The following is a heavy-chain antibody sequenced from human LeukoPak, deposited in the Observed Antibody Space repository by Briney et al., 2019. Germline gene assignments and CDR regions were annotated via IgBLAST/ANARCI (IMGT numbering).Heavy chain of an antibody. CDR1: GFTFSSYA. CDR3: ATIPYSEIFDY. D-gene: IGHD2-15*01. V-gene: IGHV3-23*01. J-gene: IGHJ4*02. CDR2: ISGSGGST. Sequence: GGSLRLSCAASGFTFSSYAMSWVRQAPGKGLEWVSAISGSGGSTYYAGSVKGRFTISRDNSKNTLYLQMNSLRAEDTAVYYCATIPYSEIFDYWGQGTLVTVSS.